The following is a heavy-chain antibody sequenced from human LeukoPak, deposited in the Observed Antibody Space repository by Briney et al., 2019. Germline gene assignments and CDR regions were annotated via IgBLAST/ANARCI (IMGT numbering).Heavy chain of an antibody. D-gene: IGHD3-22*01. CDR1: GFTFSSYA. CDR2: ISGSGGST. J-gene: IGHJ4*02. CDR3: AKDVTDMIVVVTHDY. Sequence: GGSLRLSCAASGFTFSSYAMSWVRQAPGKGVEGGFGISGSGGSTYYADSVKGRFTISRENSKHTLSSQMNSLRGGDTAIYYCAKDVTDMIVVVTHDYWGQGTLVTVS. V-gene: IGHV3-23*01.